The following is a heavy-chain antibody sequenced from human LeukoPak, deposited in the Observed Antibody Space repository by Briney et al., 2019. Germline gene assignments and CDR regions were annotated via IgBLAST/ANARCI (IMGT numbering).Heavy chain of an antibody. Sequence: GGSLRLSCAASGFTFSSYGMHWVRLAPGKGLEWVAVIWYDGSNKYYADSVKGRFTISRDNSKNTLYLQMNSLRAEDTAVYYCARGRYYLDSWGQGTLVTVSS. CDR3: ARGRYYLDS. J-gene: IGHJ4*02. CDR2: IWYDGSNK. CDR1: GFTFSSYG. V-gene: IGHV3-33*01. D-gene: IGHD4-17*01.